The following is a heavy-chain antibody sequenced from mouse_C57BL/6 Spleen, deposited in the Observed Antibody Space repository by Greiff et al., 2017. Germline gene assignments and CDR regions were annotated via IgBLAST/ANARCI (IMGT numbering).Heavy chain of an antibody. CDR2: IYPGDGDT. V-gene: IGHV1-82*01. J-gene: IGHJ3*01. CDR1: GYAFSSSW. CDR3: ARAPDSSETRWFAY. D-gene: IGHD3-2*02. Sequence: VKLMESGPELVKPGASVKISCKASGYAFSSSWMNWVKQRPGKGLEWIGRIYPGDGDTNYNGKFKGKATLTADKSSSTAYMQLSSLTSEDSAVYYCARAPDSSETRWFAYWGQGTLVTVSA.